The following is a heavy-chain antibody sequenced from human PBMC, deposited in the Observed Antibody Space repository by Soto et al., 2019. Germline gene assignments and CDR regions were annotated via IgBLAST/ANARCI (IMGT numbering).Heavy chain of an antibody. D-gene: IGHD6-19*01. Sequence: QVQLVQSGAEVTKPGASVKISCKASGYTFTSYGISWVRQAPGQGLEWMGCISAYNGNTNYAQKLQGRVTMTADTSKSTAYMELRSLRSDVTAVYYCARDSGAHPRLVQHDYWGQGTLVTVSS. CDR2: ISAYNGNT. CDR1: GYTFTSYG. J-gene: IGHJ4*02. V-gene: IGHV1-18*01. CDR3: ARDSGAHPRLVQHDY.